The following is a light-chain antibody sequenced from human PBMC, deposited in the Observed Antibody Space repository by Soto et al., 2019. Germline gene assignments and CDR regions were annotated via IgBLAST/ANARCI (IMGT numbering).Light chain of an antibody. CDR2: KTS. Sequence: DIKMTQSPSTLSSSLGDRVTITCLASQNISPWLAWYQQKPGEAPNLLIYKTSILESGVPSRFSGSGSGTEFTLTISSLQPDDFGTYYCQKYNTYSRTCGQGTRVAIK. J-gene: IGKJ1*01. CDR1: QNISPW. CDR3: QKYNTYSRT. V-gene: IGKV1-5*03.